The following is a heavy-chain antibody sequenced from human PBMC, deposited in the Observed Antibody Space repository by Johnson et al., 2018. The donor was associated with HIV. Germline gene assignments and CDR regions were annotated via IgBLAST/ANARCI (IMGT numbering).Heavy chain of an antibody. CDR2: ISYDGTQK. CDR1: GFTFSNYA. CDR3: ATVWRNEGRHAFDV. J-gene: IGHJ3*01. V-gene: IGHV3-30-3*01. Sequence: QVQLVESGGGVVQPGRSLRLSCAASGFTFSNYAMHWVRQAPGKGLEWVAFISYDGTQKNTADSVRGRFTLSRDNSKKTLHLQMKNLRGEDTAVYFCATVWRNEGRHAFDVWGQGTMVTVSS. D-gene: IGHD1-1*01.